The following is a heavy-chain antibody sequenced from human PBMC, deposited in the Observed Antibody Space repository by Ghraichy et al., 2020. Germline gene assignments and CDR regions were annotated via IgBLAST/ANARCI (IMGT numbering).Heavy chain of an antibody. CDR2: IYYSGST. V-gene: IGHV4-31*03. CDR3: ARVHRAFWSGYSRFDP. CDR1: GGSISSGGYY. D-gene: IGHD3-3*01. J-gene: IGHJ5*02. Sequence: SETLSLTCTVSGGSISSGGYYWSWIRQHPGKGLEWIGYIYYSGSTYYNPSLKSRVTISVDTSKNQFSLKLSSVTAADTAVYYCARVHRAFWSGYSRFDPWGQGTLVTVSS.